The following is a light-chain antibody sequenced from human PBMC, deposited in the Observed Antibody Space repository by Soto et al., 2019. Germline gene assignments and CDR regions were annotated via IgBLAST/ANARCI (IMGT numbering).Light chain of an antibody. J-gene: IGKJ1*01. CDR2: AAS. V-gene: IGKV3-20*01. CDR3: QQYDTSPLT. CDR1: QSLSRSY. Sequence: EIVLTQSPVTLSLSPGEGATLSCSASQSLSRSYLAWYQHKPGQAPRLLIYAASSRATGVPARFSASGSGTDFTLTISRLEPEDFALYFCQQYDTSPLTFGQGTKVEI.